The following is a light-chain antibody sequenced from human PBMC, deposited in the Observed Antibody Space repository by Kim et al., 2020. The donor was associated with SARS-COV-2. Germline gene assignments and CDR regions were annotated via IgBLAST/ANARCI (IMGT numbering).Light chain of an antibody. J-gene: IGLJ3*02. Sequence: ELTQPPSVSVSPGQTASITCSGDKLGDKYACWYQQKPGQSPVLVIYQDMKRPSGTPERFSGSNSGSTATLTISGTQAMDEADYYCQAWDRSTGVFGGGTQLTVL. CDR3: QAWDRSTGV. CDR2: QDM. V-gene: IGLV3-1*01. CDR1: KLGDKY.